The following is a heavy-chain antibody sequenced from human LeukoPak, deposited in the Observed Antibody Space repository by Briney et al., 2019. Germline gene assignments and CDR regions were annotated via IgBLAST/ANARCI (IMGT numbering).Heavy chain of an antibody. D-gene: IGHD3-10*01. CDR1: GGSFSGYY. CDR3: ARRRWDYGSGSYYPYYYYYMDV. CDR2: INHSGST. J-gene: IGHJ6*03. Sequence: SETLSLTCAVYGGSFSGYYWSWIRQSPGKGPEWIGEINHSGSTNYNPSLKSRVTISVDTSKNQFSLKLSSVTAADTAVYYCARRRWDYGSGSYYPYYYYYMDVWGKGTTVTISS. V-gene: IGHV4-34*01.